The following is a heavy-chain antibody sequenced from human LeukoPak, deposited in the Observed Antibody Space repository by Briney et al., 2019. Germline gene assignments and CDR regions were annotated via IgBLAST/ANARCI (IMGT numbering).Heavy chain of an antibody. V-gene: IGHV3-7*03. CDR2: IKQDGRDT. CDR3: ATSEGY. Sequence: PGGSLRLSCAASGFTLNIHWMSWVRQAPGKGLEWVANIKQDGRDTYYVDSVKGRFTISRDNAKNSLNLQMNSLRAEDTAMYYCATSEGYWGQGTLVTVSS. CDR1: GFTLNIHW. J-gene: IGHJ4*02.